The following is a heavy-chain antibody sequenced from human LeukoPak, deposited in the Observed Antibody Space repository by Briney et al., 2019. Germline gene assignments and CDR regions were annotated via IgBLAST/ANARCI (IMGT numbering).Heavy chain of an antibody. Sequence: GGSLRLPCAASGFTFNNYAMSWVRQAPGKGLEWVSAISGSGDTTYYADSVKGRFTISRDNSKLTLYLQLNSLRADDTAVYYCGRRPVNGVTAYWYFDLWGRGTLVTVSS. CDR2: ISGSGDTT. CDR1: GFTFNNYA. J-gene: IGHJ2*01. V-gene: IGHV3-23*01. CDR3: GRRPVNGVTAYWYFDL. D-gene: IGHD2-21*02.